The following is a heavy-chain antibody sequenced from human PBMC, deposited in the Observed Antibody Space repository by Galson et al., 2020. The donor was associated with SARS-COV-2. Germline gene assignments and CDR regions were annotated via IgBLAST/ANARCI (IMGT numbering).Heavy chain of an antibody. J-gene: IGHJ4*02. CDR3: ASHYFGSGSSQFDY. V-gene: IGHV4-39*07. CDR2: IYYSGNT. D-gene: IGHD3-10*01. Sequence: ASETLSLTCTVSGDSISGSSYYWGWIRQPPGKGLEWIGSIYYSGNTYHNPSLKSRVTISVDTSKNQFSLKLRSVTAADTAVYFCASHYFGSGSSQFDYWGQGTLVTVSS. CDR1: GDSISGSSYY.